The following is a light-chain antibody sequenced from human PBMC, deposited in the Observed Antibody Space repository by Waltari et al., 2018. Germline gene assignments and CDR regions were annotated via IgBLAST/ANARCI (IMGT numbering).Light chain of an antibody. CDR1: GSDVGGYHY. CDR3: SSYAGSFPYV. V-gene: IGLV2-8*01. J-gene: IGLJ1*01. CDR2: EVS. Sequence: QSALTQPPSASGSPGQSVTISCTGTGSDVGGYHYVSWYQQHPGKAPKLMIYEVSKRPSGVPDRFSGSKSGNTASLTVSGLQSEDEADYYCSSYAGSFPYVFGTGTKVTVL.